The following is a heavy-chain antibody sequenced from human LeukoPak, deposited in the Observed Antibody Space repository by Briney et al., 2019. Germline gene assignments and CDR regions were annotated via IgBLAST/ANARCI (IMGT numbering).Heavy chain of an antibody. J-gene: IGHJ4*02. V-gene: IGHV4-34*01. CDR2: INHSGST. Sequence: SETLSLTCAVYGGSFSGYYWSWIRQPPGKGLEWVGEINHSGSTNYNPSLKSRVTISVDTSKNQFSLKLSSVTAADTAVYYCARGQKTRNIAARSTKIHFDYWGQGTLVTVSS. CDR3: ARGQKTRNIAARSTKIHFDY. D-gene: IGHD6-6*01. CDR1: GGSFSGYY.